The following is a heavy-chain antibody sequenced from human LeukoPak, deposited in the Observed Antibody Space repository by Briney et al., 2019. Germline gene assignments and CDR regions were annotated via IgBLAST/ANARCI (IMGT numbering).Heavy chain of an antibody. CDR3: AGDSSSGSR. J-gene: IGHJ4*02. V-gene: IGHV3-7*01. CDR2: IRQDGSEK. Sequence: GGSLRLSCAASGFTFSSYWMSWVRQTPGKGLEWVANIRQDGSEKYYVDSVKGRFTISRDKAKNSLYLQMNSLRAEDTAVYYCAGDSSSGSRWGQGTLVTVSS. CDR1: GFTFSSYW. D-gene: IGHD3-10*01.